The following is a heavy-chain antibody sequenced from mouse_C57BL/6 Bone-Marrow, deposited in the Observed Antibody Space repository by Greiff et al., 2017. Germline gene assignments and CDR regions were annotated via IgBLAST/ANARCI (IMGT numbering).Heavy chain of an antibody. Sequence: VQLQQPGAELVKPGASVKLSCKASGYTFTSYWMQWVKQRPGQGLEWIGEIDPSDSYTNYNQKFKGKATLTVDTSSSTAYMQLSSLTSEDSAVYYCAREGASYYSNLAYWGQGTLVTGSA. CDR2: IDPSDSYT. CDR1: GYTFTSYW. V-gene: IGHV1-50*01. CDR3: AREGASYYSNLAY. J-gene: IGHJ3*01. D-gene: IGHD2-5*01.